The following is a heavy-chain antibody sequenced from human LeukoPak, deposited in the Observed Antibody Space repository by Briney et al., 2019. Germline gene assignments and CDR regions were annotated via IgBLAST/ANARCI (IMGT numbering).Heavy chain of an antibody. D-gene: IGHD3-22*01. CDR1: GGSISSGGYY. J-gene: IGHJ5*02. CDR2: IYYSGST. Sequence: SETLSLTCTVSGGSISSGGYYWSWIRQHPGKGLEWIVYIYYSGSTYYTPSLTSRVTISVDTSKNQFSLKLSSVTAADTAVYYCARGLLHPMIVVVGFDTWGQGTLVTVSS. CDR3: ARGLLHPMIVVVGFDT. V-gene: IGHV4-31*03.